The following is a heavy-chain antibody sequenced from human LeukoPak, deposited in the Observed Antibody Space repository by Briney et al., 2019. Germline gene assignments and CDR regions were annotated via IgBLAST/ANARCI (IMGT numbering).Heavy chain of an antibody. CDR2: IYYSGST. J-gene: IGHJ4*02. CDR3: ARLMDYYDSSPYYFDY. V-gene: IGHV4-59*12. D-gene: IGHD3-22*01. Sequence: PSETLSLTCTVSGGSISSYYWSWIRQPPGKGLEWIGYIYYSGSTNYNPSLKSRVTISVDTSKNQFSLKLSSVTAADTAVYYCARLMDYYDSSPYYFDYWGQGTLVTVSS. CDR1: GGSISSYY.